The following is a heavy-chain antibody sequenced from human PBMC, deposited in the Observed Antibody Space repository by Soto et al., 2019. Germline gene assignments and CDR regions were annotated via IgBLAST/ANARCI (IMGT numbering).Heavy chain of an antibody. D-gene: IGHD3-22*01. V-gene: IGHV5-51*01. CDR2: IYPGDSDT. CDR1: GYSFTSYW. CDR3: ARRYYYDSSGYYHNLNWFDP. J-gene: IGHJ5*02. Sequence: GVSMKISCKGSGYSFTSYWIGWVRKMPGKGLEWMGIIYPGDSDTRYSPSFQGQVTISADKSISTAYLQWSSLKASDTAMYYCARRYYYDSSGYYHNLNWFDPWGQGTLVTVSS.